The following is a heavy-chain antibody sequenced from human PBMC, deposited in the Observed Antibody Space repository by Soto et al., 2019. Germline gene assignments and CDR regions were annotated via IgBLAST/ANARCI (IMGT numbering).Heavy chain of an antibody. CDR2: IIPIFGTA. CDR1: GGTFSNYA. J-gene: IGHJ5*02. Sequence: QVQLVQSGAEVKKPGSSVKVSCKASGGTFSNYAISWVRQAPGQGLEWMGGIIPIFGTANYAQKFQGRVTMPAXXSXSXXYMELSSLRSEDTAIYYCAVGSVDIVPPGMKPFGPWGQGTLVTVSS. CDR3: AVGSVDIVPPGMKPFGP. D-gene: IGHD5-12*01. V-gene: IGHV1-69*12.